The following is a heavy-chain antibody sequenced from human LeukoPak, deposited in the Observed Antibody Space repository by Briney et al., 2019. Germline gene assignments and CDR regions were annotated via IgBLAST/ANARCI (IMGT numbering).Heavy chain of an antibody. J-gene: IGHJ3*02. Sequence: ASVKVSCKASGYTFTGYYMHWVRQAPGQGLEWMGWINPNSGGTNYARKFQGRVTMTRDMSTSTVYMELSSLRSEDTAVYYCARDLARITMVRGVNLGTHAFDIWGQGTMVTVSS. CDR1: GYTFTGYY. CDR2: INPNSGGT. D-gene: IGHD3-10*01. CDR3: ARDLARITMVRGVNLGTHAFDI. V-gene: IGHV1-2*02.